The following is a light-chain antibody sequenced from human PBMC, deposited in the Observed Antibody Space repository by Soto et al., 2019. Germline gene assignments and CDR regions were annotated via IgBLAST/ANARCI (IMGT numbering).Light chain of an antibody. CDR1: QGISSA. CDR3: QQFNSYPLLT. Sequence: AIQLTQSPSSLSASVGDRVTITCRASQGISSALAWYQQKPGKAPKLLIYDASSLESGVPSRFSGSGSGTDFTLTISSLPPEDFATYYCQQFNSYPLLTFGGGTKVEIK. CDR2: DAS. J-gene: IGKJ4*01. V-gene: IGKV1-13*02.